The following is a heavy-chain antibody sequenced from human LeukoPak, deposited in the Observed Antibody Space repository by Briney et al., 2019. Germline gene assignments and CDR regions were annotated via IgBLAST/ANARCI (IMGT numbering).Heavy chain of an antibody. Sequence: ASVKVSCKASGYTFTSYGISWVRQAPGQGLEWMGWISAYNGNTNYAQKLQGRVTMTTDTSTSTAYMELSSLRSEDTAVYYCATPPYYYGSGSDDDAFDIWGQGTMVTVSS. CDR1: GYTFTSYG. CDR3: ATPPYYYGSGSDDDAFDI. J-gene: IGHJ3*02. CDR2: ISAYNGNT. V-gene: IGHV1-18*01. D-gene: IGHD3-10*01.